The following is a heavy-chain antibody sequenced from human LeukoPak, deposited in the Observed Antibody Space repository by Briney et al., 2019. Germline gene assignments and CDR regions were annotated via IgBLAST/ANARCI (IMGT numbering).Heavy chain of an antibody. CDR3: ARIAKDCGGDCFADY. J-gene: IGHJ4*02. Sequence: PGGSLRLSCAPSALTVSGNSVTWIRQIPGEGLEWVSAIYYGGSTFYADSVKGRFIISRDTSKNTWTLQMNSLRVEDTAVYYCARIAKDCGGDCFADYWGQGTLVTVSS. CDR1: ALTVSGNS. D-gene: IGHD2-21*01. CDR2: IYYGGST. V-gene: IGHV3-66*01.